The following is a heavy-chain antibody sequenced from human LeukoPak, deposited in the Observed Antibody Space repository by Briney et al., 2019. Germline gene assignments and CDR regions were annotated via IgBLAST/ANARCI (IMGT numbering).Heavy chain of an antibody. CDR2: ISGSGFTI. Sequence: GGSLRLSCAASGFTFSSYEMNWVRQAPGKGLEWISYISGSGFTIHYADSVKGRFTISRDNAKNSLYLQMNSLRAEDTAVYYCVRGVPKTSYYYYYMDVWGKGTTVTVSS. CDR3: VRGVPKTSYYYYYMDV. V-gene: IGHV3-48*03. J-gene: IGHJ6*03. D-gene: IGHD4-11*01. CDR1: GFTFSSYE.